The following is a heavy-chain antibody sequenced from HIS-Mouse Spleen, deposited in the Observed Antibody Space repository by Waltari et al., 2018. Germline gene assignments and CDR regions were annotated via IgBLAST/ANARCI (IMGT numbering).Heavy chain of an antibody. J-gene: IGHJ2*01. D-gene: IGHD6-13*01. V-gene: IGHV4-39*07. CDR2: IYYSGST. CDR3: AREIPYSSSWYDWYFDL. CDR1: GGSISSSSYY. Sequence: QLQLQESGPGLVKPSETLSLTCTVYGGSISSSSYYWGWIGQPPGKGLECIGSIYYSGSTYYNPSLKSRVTISVDTSKNQFSLKLSSVTAADTAVYYCAREIPYSSSWYDWYFDLWGRGTPVTVSS.